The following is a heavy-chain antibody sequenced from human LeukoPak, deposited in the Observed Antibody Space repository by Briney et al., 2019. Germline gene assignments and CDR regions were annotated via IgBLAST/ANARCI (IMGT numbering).Heavy chain of an antibody. D-gene: IGHD1-26*01. CDR3: AKGKALVGATFDWFDP. J-gene: IGHJ5*02. V-gene: IGHV3-23*01. Sequence: PGGSLRLSCAASGLTFSSYAMSWVRQAPGKGLEWVSAISGSGGSTYYTDSVKGRFTISRDNSKNTLYLQMNSLRAEDTAVYYCAKGKALVGATFDWFDPWGQGTLVTVSS. CDR2: ISGSGGST. CDR1: GLTFSSYA.